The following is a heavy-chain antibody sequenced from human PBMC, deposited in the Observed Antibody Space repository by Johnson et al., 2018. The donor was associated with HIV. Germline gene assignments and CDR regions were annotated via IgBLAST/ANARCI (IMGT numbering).Heavy chain of an antibody. V-gene: IGHV3-74*01. Sequence: VQLVESGGGVVQPGGSLRLSCAASGFTFSSYWMHWVRQAPGKGLVWVSRINSDGSSTTYADSVKGRFTISRDNPKDTLYLQMNSLNSEDTAVYYCTTDIAAGADAFDIWDQGTMVTVSS. D-gene: IGHD6-13*01. J-gene: IGHJ3*02. CDR1: GFTFSSYW. CDR2: INSDGSST. CDR3: TTDIAAGADAFDI.